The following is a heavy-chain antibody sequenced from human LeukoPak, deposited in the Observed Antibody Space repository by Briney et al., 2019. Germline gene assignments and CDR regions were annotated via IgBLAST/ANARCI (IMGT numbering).Heavy chain of an antibody. V-gene: IGHV1-2*02. D-gene: IGHD2-21*02. CDR3: ARLVVTSNSDYFDY. J-gene: IGHJ4*02. Sequence: GASVKVSCKASGYTFTDYYMHWVRQAPGQGLEWMGWINPNSGGTGYAQKFQGRVTVTRDTSITTAYMELSRLRSDDTAVYYCARLVVTSNSDYFDYWGQGTLVTVSS. CDR2: INPNSGGT. CDR1: GYTFTDYY.